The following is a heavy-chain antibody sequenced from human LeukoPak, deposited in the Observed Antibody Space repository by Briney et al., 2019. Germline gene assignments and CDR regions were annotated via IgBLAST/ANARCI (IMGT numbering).Heavy chain of an antibody. Sequence: GGSLRLSCAASGFTFSNAWMSWVRQAPGRGLEWVGRIKSKTDGGTTDYAAPVKGRFTISRDDSKNTLYLQMNSLKTEDTAVYYCTTADGYGDYRVNYWGQGTLVTVSS. CDR2: IKSKTDGGTT. J-gene: IGHJ4*02. CDR1: GFTFSNAW. CDR3: TTADGYGDYRVNY. D-gene: IGHD4-17*01. V-gene: IGHV3-15*01.